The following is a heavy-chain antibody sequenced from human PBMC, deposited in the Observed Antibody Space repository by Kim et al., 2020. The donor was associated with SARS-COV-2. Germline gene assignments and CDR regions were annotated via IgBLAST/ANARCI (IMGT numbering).Heavy chain of an antibody. CDR3: ARGLGNYGGNSLNP. Sequence: SETLSLTCAVYGGSFSGYYLSWIRQPPGKGLEWIGEINHSGSTNYNPSLKSRVTISVDTSKNQFSLKLSSVTAADTAVYYCARGLGNYGGNSLNPWGQGTLVTVSS. V-gene: IGHV4-34*01. CDR1: GGSFSGYY. J-gene: IGHJ5*02. CDR2: INHSGST. D-gene: IGHD4-17*01.